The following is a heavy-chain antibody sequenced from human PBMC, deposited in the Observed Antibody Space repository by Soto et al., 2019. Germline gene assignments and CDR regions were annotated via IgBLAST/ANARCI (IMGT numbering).Heavy chain of an antibody. CDR1: GYTFTSYA. J-gene: IGHJ4*02. Sequence: QVQLVQSGAEVKKPGASVKVSCKASGYTFTSYAMHWVRQAPGQRLEWMGWINAGNGNTKYSQKFQGRVTITRDTSVSTAYMELSSLRSEDTAVYYCASSSGSYWQLDYWGQGTLVTVSS. D-gene: IGHD1-26*01. V-gene: IGHV1-3*01. CDR3: ASSSGSYWQLDY. CDR2: INAGNGNT.